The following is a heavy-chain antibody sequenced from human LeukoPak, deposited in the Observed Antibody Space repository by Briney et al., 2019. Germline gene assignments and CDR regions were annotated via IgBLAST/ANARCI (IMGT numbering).Heavy chain of an antibody. D-gene: IGHD5-12*01. CDR3: ARDSIVATWMDYYYGMDV. J-gene: IGHJ6*02. Sequence: GGSLRLSCAASGFTFSSYWMSWVRQAPGKGLEWVANIKQGGSEKYYVDSVKGRFTISRDNAKNSLYLQMNSLRAEDTAVYYCARDSIVATWMDYYYGMDVWGQGTTVTVSS. V-gene: IGHV3-7*01. CDR1: GFTFSSYW. CDR2: IKQGGSEK.